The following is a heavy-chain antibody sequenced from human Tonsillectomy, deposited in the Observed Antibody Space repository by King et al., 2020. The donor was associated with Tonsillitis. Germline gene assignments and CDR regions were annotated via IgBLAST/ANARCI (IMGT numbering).Heavy chain of an antibody. Sequence: QLVQSGAEVKKPGESLKISCKGSGDSFTSYWIAWVRQMPGKGLEWMGIIYPTDADTRYSPSFQGQVTISADKSISTAYLQWSSLKASDTALYYCATWGLYSSSSHPIVNVHPFDYWGQGTLVTVSS. D-gene: IGHD6-6*01. CDR1: GDSFTSYW. CDR2: IYPTDADT. CDR3: ATWGLYSSSSHPIVNVHPFDY. V-gene: IGHV5-51*01. J-gene: IGHJ4*02.